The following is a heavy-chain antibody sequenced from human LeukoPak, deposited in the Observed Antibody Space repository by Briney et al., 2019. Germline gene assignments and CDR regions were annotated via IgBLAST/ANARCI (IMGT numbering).Heavy chain of an antibody. Sequence: SETLSLTCTVSGGSVSSTTYYWGWIRQPPEKGLEWIGSIYYSGSPYYHPSLKSRVTIFVDTSKNQFSLNLSSVTAADTAVYYCVRHQSGDFWGYWGQGTLVTVSS. J-gene: IGHJ4*02. CDR2: IYYSGSP. CDR3: VRHQSGDFWGY. CDR1: GGSVSSTTYY. V-gene: IGHV4-39*01. D-gene: IGHD3-3*01.